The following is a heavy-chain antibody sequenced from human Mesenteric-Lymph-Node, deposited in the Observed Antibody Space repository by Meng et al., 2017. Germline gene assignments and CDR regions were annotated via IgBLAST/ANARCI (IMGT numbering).Heavy chain of an antibody. Sequence: GESLKISCAASGFSFNIYGMHWVRQTPGKGLEWVALITDDGSRKYYGDSVKGRFIISRDNSKNTVDLQMNSLRAEDTAVYYCARENYYGSGRLGAFDIWGQGTMVTVSS. V-gene: IGHV3-30*03. CDR1: GFSFNIYG. D-gene: IGHD3-10*01. CDR3: ARENYYGSGRLGAFDI. J-gene: IGHJ3*02. CDR2: ITDDGSRK.